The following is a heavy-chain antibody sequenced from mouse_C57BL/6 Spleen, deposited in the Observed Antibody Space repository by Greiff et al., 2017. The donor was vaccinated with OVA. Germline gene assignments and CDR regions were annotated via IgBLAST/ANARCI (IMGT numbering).Heavy chain of an antibody. CDR2: IYPSDSDT. J-gene: IGHJ3*01. Sequence: QVQLLQPGPELVRPGSSVTLSCKASGFSFTSYCLHWVQQRPIQGLEWLGNIYPSDSDTHYNPTFKDQATLTVDKSASTVYMQLSSQTAEESAVYYCAEDSAGYKWVAYWGQGTLVTVAA. CDR3: AEDSAGYKWVAY. CDR1: GFSFTSYC. V-gene: IGHV1-52*01. D-gene: IGHD3-2*02.